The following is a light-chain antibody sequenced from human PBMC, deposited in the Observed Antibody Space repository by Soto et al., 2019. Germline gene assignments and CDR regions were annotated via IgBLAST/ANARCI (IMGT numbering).Light chain of an antibody. Sequence: EIVLTQSPGTLSLSPGERATLSCRASQNVRSNYLAWYQQKPGQAPRLLMYDAPSRASGIPDRFRGSGSGTDFTLTISRLEPEDFAVYYCQQFGTSPPTFGQGTKVDVK. CDR1: QNVRSNY. V-gene: IGKV3-20*01. CDR2: DAP. J-gene: IGKJ1*01. CDR3: QQFGTSPPT.